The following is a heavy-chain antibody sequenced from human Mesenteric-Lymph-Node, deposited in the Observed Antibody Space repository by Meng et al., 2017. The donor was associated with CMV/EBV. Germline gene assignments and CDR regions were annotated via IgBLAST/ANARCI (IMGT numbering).Heavy chain of an antibody. J-gene: IGHJ4*02. Sequence: KVSCKASGYPFPGYGIGWVRQAPGQGLEWMGWISAYNGNTNYAQKLQGRVTMTTDTSTSTAYMELRSLRSDDTAVYYCARTLTGEGYWGQGTLVTVSS. D-gene: IGHD7-27*01. CDR3: ARTLTGEGY. CDR2: ISAYNGNT. V-gene: IGHV1-18*04. CDR1: GYPFPGYG.